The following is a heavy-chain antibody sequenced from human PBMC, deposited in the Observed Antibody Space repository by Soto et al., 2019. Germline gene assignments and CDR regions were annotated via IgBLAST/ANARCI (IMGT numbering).Heavy chain of an antibody. D-gene: IGHD2-15*01. V-gene: IGHV3-30-3*01. CDR1: GFTFSNYA. Sequence: QVQLVESGGGVVQPGRSLRLSCAASGFTFSNYAMYWVRQAPGKGLEWVAVISYDGNNKYYADSVKGRFTISRDNSKNTLYLQMNSLRAEDTAAYYCARAGCDGGTCYTLAGLRYGMDVW. J-gene: IGHJ6*01. CDR3: ARAGCDGGTCYTLAGLRYGMDV. CDR2: ISYDGNNK.